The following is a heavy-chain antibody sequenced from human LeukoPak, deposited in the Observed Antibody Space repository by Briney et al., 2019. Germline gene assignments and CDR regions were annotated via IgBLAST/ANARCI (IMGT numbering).Heavy chain of an antibody. CDR2: ISGSGGST. CDR1: GFTLSSYA. J-gene: IGHJ4*02. D-gene: IGHD1-26*01. V-gene: IGHV3-23*01. CDR3: AKLGGSYGHFDY. Sequence: GGSLRLSCAASGFTLSSYAMSWVRQAPGKGLEWVSAISGSGGSTYYADSVKGRFTISRDNSKNTLYLQMNSLRAEDTAVYYCAKLGGSYGHFDYWGQGTLVTVSS.